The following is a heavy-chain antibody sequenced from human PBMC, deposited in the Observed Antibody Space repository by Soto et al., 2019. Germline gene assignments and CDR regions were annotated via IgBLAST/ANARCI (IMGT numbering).Heavy chain of an antibody. D-gene: IGHD2-8*01. CDR3: GRSQKWLQSPVDY. V-gene: IGHV1-18*01. J-gene: IGHJ4*02. CDR1: GYTFSNYG. Sequence: QVQLVQSGAEVKKPGASVKVSCKTSGYTFSNYGITWVRQAPGQGLEWMGWVSTYNGITNYAQKLQGRVSMTIDTSTTTVYMELRSLRSDDTAVYYCGRSQKWLQSPVDYWGQGTLVSVSS. CDR2: VSTYNGIT.